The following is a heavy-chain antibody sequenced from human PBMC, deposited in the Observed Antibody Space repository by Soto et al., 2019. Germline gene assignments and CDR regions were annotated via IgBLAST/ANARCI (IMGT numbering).Heavy chain of an antibody. CDR3: ATKFTMIVMRDDAFDI. Sequence: QVQLVESGGGVVQPGRSLRLSCAASGFTFSSYAMHWVRQAPGKGLEWVAVISYDGSNKYYADSMKGRFTISRDNSKNTLYLQMNSLRAEDTAVYYCATKFTMIVMRDDAFDIWGQGTMVTVSS. D-gene: IGHD3-22*01. J-gene: IGHJ3*02. CDR1: GFTFSSYA. V-gene: IGHV3-30-3*01. CDR2: ISYDGSNK.